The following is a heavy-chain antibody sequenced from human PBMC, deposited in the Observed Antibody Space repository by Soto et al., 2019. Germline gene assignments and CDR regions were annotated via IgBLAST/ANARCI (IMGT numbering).Heavy chain of an antibody. V-gene: IGHV3-33*01. J-gene: IGHJ4*02. Sequence: GSLRLSCAASGFTFSSSGMHWVRQAPGKGLEWVAIIWYDGSKKYYADSVKGRFTISRDNSKNTVYLQMNSLRAEDTAVYYCAMAPFTIYDTSGYYDYWGQGTLVTVSS. D-gene: IGHD3-22*01. CDR2: IWYDGSKK. CDR3: AMAPFTIYDTSGYYDY. CDR1: GFTFSSSG.